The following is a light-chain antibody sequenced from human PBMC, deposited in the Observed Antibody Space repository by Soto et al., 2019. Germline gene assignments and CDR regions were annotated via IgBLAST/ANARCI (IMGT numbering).Light chain of an antibody. CDR1: SSDVGAYNY. CDR3: TSYAGSNNFEV. J-gene: IGLJ3*02. V-gene: IGLV2-8*01. Sequence: QSALTQPPSASGSPGQSVTISCTGTSSDVGAYNYVSWYQQHPGKGPKLIIYEVTKRPSGVPGRFSGSKSGNTASLTVSGLQAEDEADYYCTSYAGSNNFEVFGGGTKLTVL. CDR2: EVT.